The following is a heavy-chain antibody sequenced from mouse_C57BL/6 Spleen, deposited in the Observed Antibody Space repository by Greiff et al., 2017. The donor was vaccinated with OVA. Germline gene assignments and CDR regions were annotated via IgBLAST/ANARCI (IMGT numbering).Heavy chain of an antibody. D-gene: IGHD2-4*01. V-gene: IGHV1-9*01. CDR1: GYTFTGYW. J-gene: IGHJ3*01. Sequence: QVQLQQSGAELMKPGASVKLSCKATGYTFTGYWIEWVKQRPGHGLEWIGEILPGSGSTNYNEKFKGKATFTADTSSNTAYMQLSSLTTEDSAIYYCARFGGIYYDYGGGAWFAYWGQGTLVTVSA. CDR3: ARFGGIYYDYGGGAWFAY. CDR2: ILPGSGST.